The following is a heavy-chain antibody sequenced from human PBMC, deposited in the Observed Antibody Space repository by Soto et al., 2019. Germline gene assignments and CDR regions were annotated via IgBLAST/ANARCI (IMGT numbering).Heavy chain of an antibody. CDR1: GFTFNTFE. CDR2: ISDDGSRT. D-gene: IGHD3-16*01. J-gene: IGHJ5*01. CDR3: VKGGWLDF. V-gene: IGHV3-23*01. Sequence: EVQLLESGGGLVQPGGSLRLSCAASGFTFNTFEMRWVRQAPGRGLEWVSFISDDGSRTYYADAVKGRFTIFRDNSKYTLYLQMNSLTVEDTAVYSCVKGGWLDFWGQGTLVTVSS.